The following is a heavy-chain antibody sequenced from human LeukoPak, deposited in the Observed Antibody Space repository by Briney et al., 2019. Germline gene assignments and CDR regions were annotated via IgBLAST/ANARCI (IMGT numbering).Heavy chain of an antibody. D-gene: IGHD3-3*01. J-gene: IGHJ5*02. CDR1: GYTFTGYY. CDR2: INPNSGGT. CDR3: ARDGKGFLEWLLYQTYNWFDP. V-gene: IGHV1-2*06. Sequence: VATVKVSCKASGYTFTGYYMHWVRQAPGQGLEWMGRINPNSGGTNYAQKFQGRVTMTRDTSISTAYMELSRLRSDDTAVYYCARDGKGFLEWLLYQTYNWFDPWGQGTLVTVSS.